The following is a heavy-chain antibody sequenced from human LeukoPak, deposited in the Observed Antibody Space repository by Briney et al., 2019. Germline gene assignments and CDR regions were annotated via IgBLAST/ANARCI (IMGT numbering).Heavy chain of an antibody. V-gene: IGHV3-23*01. D-gene: IGHD3-22*01. CDR3: AKGATMIVVVITAYFDY. CDR1: GFTFSSYA. CDR2: ISGSDGST. J-gene: IGHJ4*02. Sequence: PGGSLRLSCAASGFTFSSYAMSWVRQAPGKGLEWVSAISGSDGSTYYADSVKGRFTISRDNSKNTLYLQMNSLRAEDTAVYYCAKGATMIVVVITAYFDYWGQGTLVTVSS.